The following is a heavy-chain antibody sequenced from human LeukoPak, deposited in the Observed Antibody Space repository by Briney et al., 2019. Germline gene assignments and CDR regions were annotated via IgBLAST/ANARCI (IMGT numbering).Heavy chain of an antibody. D-gene: IGHD2-15*01. Sequence: ASVKVSCKASGYTFTNYGISWVRQAPGQGLEWMAWISAYNGNTDYAQKFQGRVTVTADTSTSTAYMELRSLRSDDTAVYHCARSGCSSGSCYSQTVKFDSWGQGTLVTVSS. CDR2: ISAYNGNT. CDR1: GYTFTNYG. V-gene: IGHV1-18*01. CDR3: ARSGCSSGSCYSQTVKFDS. J-gene: IGHJ4*02.